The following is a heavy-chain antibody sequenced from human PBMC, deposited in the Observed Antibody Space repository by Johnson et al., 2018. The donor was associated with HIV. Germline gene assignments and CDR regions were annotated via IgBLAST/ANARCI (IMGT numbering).Heavy chain of an antibody. D-gene: IGHD6-6*01. CDR3: ARDSSNSFRFEMYAFDI. J-gene: IGHJ3*02. Sequence: QVQLVESGGGVVQPGRSLRLSCAASGFTFSSYTMHWVRQAPGKGLEWVAVISYDGKNKDYADPVKGRFTLSRDNSKNTLYLQLSSLRTEDTAVYYCARDSSNSFRFEMYAFDIWGQGTMVTVSS. CDR1: GFTFSSYT. CDR2: ISYDGKNK. V-gene: IGHV3-30*04.